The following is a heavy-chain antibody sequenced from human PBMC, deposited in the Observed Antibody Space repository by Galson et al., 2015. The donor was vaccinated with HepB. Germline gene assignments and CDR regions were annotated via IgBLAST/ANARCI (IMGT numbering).Heavy chain of an antibody. J-gene: IGHJ4*02. V-gene: IGHV6-1*01. CDR2: TYYRSKWYN. Sequence: CAISGDSVSSNSAARNWIRQSPSRGLEWLGRTYYRSKWYNDYAVSVKSRITINPDTSKNQFSLQLNSVTPDDTAVYYCVFLRGNDLRPLDYWGQGTLVTVSS. CDR1: GDSVSSNSAA. CDR3: VFLRGNDLRPLDY. D-gene: IGHD4-23*01.